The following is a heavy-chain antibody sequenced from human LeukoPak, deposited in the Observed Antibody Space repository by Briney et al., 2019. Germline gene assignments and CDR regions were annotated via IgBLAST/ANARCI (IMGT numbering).Heavy chain of an antibody. Sequence: GGSLRLSCAASGFTFSSYSMNWVRRAPGKGLEWVPSISSSSSYIYYADSVKGRFTISSDNAKNSLYLQMNSLRAEDTAVYYCASEPDYGDYGPGGYWGQGTLVTVSS. CDR2: ISSSSSYI. V-gene: IGHV3-21*01. CDR3: ASEPDYGDYGPGGY. CDR1: GFTFSSYS. D-gene: IGHD4-17*01. J-gene: IGHJ4*02.